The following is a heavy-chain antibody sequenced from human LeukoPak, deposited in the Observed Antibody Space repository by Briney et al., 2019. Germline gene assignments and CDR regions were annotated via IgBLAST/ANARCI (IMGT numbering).Heavy chain of an antibody. CDR3: ATLWLRGLVAFDI. CDR2: IYYSGST. Sequence: PSETLSLTCTVSGGSISSYYWSWIRQPPGKGLEWIGYIYYSGSTNYNPSLKSRVTISADTSKNQFSLKLSSVTAADTAVYYCATLWLRGLVAFDIWGQGTMVTVSS. CDR1: GGSISSYY. V-gene: IGHV4-59*12. D-gene: IGHD5-18*01. J-gene: IGHJ3*02.